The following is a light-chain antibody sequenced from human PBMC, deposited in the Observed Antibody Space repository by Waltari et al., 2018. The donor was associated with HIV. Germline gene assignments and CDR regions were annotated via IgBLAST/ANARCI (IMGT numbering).Light chain of an antibody. CDR2: AVS. CDR3: SSYTSGSVV. J-gene: IGLJ2*01. CDR1: SSDVGDYNY. Sequence: QSALTQPASVSGSPGQSITISCTGTSSDVGDYNYVSWYQQHPVKAPKLMIYAVSNRRSGVSTRFSGAKSGNTASLTISGLQAEDEADYYCSSYTSGSVVFGGGTKLTVL. V-gene: IGLV2-14*01.